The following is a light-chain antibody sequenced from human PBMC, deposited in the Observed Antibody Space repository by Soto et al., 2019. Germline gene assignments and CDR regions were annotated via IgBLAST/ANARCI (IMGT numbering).Light chain of an antibody. Sequence: QAVVTQEPSFSVSPGGTVTLTCGLSSGPVFTSSYPNWYQQNPGQAPRTLIFNTNTRSSGVPDRFSGSILGDKAALTITGAQADDDSYYYCLLYLGGGIWVFGGGTKVTVL. J-gene: IGLJ3*02. V-gene: IGLV8-61*01. CDR3: LLYLGGGIWV. CDR2: NTN. CDR1: SGPVFTSSY.